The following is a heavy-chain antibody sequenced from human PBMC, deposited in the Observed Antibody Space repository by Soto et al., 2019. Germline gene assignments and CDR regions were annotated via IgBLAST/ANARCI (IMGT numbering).Heavy chain of an antibody. V-gene: IGHV3-21*01. CDR2: ISSSSSYI. D-gene: IGHD2-15*01. Sequence: GGSLRLSCAASGFTFSSYSMNWVRQAPGKGPEWVSSISSSSSYIYYADSVKGRFTISRDNAKNSLYLQMNSLRAEDTAVYYCARDQGGSLFDYWGQGTLVTVSS. CDR1: GFTFSSYS. J-gene: IGHJ4*02. CDR3: ARDQGGSLFDY.